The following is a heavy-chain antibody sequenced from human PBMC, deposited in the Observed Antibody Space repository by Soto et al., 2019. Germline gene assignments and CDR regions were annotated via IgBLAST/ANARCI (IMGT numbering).Heavy chain of an antibody. J-gene: IGHJ4*02. CDR2: IYHGGST. CDR3: ARALRGYSGYDSYSFDD. D-gene: IGHD5-12*01. CDR1: GASVTRDGNC. Sequence: TLSLTCSVSGASVTRDGNCWTWIRQPPGKGLEFVASIYHGGSTFYNPSLRSRVTISLDTSKNQFSLKLTSVTAADTAVYYCARALRGYSGYDSYSFDDWGQGPLVTVAS. V-gene: IGHV4-30-2*01.